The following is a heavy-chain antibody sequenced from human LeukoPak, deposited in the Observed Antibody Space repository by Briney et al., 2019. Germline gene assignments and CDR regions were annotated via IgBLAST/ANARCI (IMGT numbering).Heavy chain of an antibody. CDR3: AKEESFHDKVFDY. V-gene: IGHV3-9*01. J-gene: IGHJ4*02. CDR2: ISWGSANK. D-gene: IGHD5/OR15-5a*01. CDR1: GFTFDDFA. Sequence: GGSLRLSCAASGFTFDDFAMHWVRQAPGKGREGASGISWGSANKRYADSVRGRFTISRDNAKNSLYLQMNSLGPEDTAFYYCAKEESFHDKVFDYWGQGTLVTVSS.